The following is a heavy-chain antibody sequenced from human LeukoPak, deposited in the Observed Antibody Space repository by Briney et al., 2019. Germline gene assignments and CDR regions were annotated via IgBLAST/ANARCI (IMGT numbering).Heavy chain of an antibody. D-gene: IGHD3-16*01. V-gene: IGHV4-59*01. Sequence: SETLSLTCTVSGGPISSYYWSWIRQPPGKGLEWIGYIYYSGSTNYNPSLKSRVTISVDTSKNQFSLKLSSVTAADTAVYYCARGSPGGDAFDIWGQGTMVTVSS. CDR2: IYYSGST. CDR1: GGPISSYY. J-gene: IGHJ3*02. CDR3: ARGSPGGDAFDI.